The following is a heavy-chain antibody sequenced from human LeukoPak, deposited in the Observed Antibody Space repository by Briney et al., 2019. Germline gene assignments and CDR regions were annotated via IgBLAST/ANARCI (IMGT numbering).Heavy chain of an antibody. J-gene: IGHJ5*02. CDR2: IYSGGST. D-gene: IGHD4-17*01. CDR3: AAWAETTRA. V-gene: IGHV3-53*01. CDR1: GFTVSNNY. Sequence: PGGSLRLSCVVSGFTVSNNYMSWVRQAPRKGLEWVSLIYSGGSTYYADSVKGRFTISRDNSKNTVYLQMNSLRAEDTAVYYCAAWAETTRAWGQGTLVTVSS.